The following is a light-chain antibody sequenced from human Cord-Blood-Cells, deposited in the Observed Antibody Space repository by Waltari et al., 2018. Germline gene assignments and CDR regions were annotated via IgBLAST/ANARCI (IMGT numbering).Light chain of an antibody. J-gene: IGLJ1*01. Sequence: QSALTQPASVSGSPGQSITISCPGTSSDVGGYNYVPWYQQHPGKASKLMIYEVSNRPSGVSNRFSGSKSGNTASLTISGLQAEDEADYYCSSYTSSSTLVFGTGTKVTVL. CDR1: SSDVGGYNY. CDR2: EVS. V-gene: IGLV2-14*01. CDR3: SSYTSSSTLV.